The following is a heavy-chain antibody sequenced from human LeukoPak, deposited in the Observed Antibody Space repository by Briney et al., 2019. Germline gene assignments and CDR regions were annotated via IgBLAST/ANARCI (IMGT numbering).Heavy chain of an antibody. Sequence: GGSLRLSCAASGLTFSSYGMSWVRQAPGKGLEWVSAISGSGGSTYYADSVKGRFTISRDNSKNTLYLQMNSLRAEDTAVYYCAKDLNYYDITHGAFDIWGQGTMVTVSS. D-gene: IGHD3-22*01. CDR3: AKDLNYYDITHGAFDI. V-gene: IGHV3-23*01. CDR2: ISGSGGST. CDR1: GLTFSSYG. J-gene: IGHJ3*02.